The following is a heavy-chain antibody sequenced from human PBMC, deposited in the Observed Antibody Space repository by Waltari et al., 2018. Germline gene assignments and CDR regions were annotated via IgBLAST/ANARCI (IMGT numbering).Heavy chain of an antibody. D-gene: IGHD3-3*01. J-gene: IGHJ4*02. CDR1: GFSLSNARMG. Sequence: QVTLKESGPVLVKPTETLTLTCTVPGFSLSNARMGVSWIRQPPGKALEWLANIFSNDEKAYSTALKSRLTISKDTSKSQVVLTMTNMDPVDTATYYCAGGVWDTIFGVVIMYYWGQGTLVTVSS. CDR2: IFSNDEK. CDR3: AGGVWDTIFGVVIMYY. V-gene: IGHV2-26*01.